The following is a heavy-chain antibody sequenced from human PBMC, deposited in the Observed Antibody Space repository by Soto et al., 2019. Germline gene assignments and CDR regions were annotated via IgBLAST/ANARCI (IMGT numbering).Heavy chain of an antibody. Sequence: QVQLQESGPGLAKPSETLSLTCTVSGGSIRSYYWSWIRQPPGKGLEWIGYIYYSGSTNYNPSLYSRVTISVDTSKNQFSLKLSSVTAADTAVYYCARLAFGAFDIWGQGTTVTVSS. D-gene: IGHD3-16*01. CDR1: GGSIRSYY. J-gene: IGHJ3*02. V-gene: IGHV4-59*08. CDR3: ARLAFGAFDI. CDR2: IYYSGST.